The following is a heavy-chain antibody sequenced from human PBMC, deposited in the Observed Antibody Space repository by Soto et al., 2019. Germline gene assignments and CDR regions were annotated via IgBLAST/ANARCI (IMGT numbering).Heavy chain of an antibody. CDR3: ARGTAGSGTANDC. Sequence: GGSLRLYCAAAGFIFRDWFMSWIRQAPGKGLEWISYISKDSGRATRYADSVKGRFTISRDNAKNTVKLQMNSPRVEDTAVYYCARGTAGSGTANDCWGRGILVTVSS. CDR1: GFIFRDWF. D-gene: IGHD6-19*01. V-gene: IGHV3-11*04. CDR2: ISKDSGRAT. J-gene: IGHJ4*02.